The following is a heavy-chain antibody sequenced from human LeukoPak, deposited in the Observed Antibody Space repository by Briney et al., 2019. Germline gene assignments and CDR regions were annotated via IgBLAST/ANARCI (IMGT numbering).Heavy chain of an antibody. CDR1: GGTFSSYA. CDR2: IIPIFGTA. V-gene: IGHV1-69*05. D-gene: IGHD5-18*01. Sequence: SVKVSCKASGGTFSSYAISWVRQAPGQGLEWMGGIIPIFGTANYAQKFQGRVTITTDESTSTAYMELSSLRSEDTAVYYCARDWRIQLWSLCYWGQGTLVTVSS. J-gene: IGHJ4*02. CDR3: ARDWRIQLWSLCY.